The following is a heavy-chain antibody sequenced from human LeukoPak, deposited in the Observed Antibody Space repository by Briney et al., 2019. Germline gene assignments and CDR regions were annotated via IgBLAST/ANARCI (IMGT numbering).Heavy chain of an antibody. Sequence: SETLSLTCAVSGGSISSGGYSWSWIRQPPGKGLEWIGYIYHSGSTYYNPSLKSRVTISVDRSKNQFSLKLSSVTAADTAVYYCARARRSELRYFDWLPDYWGQGTLVTVSS. CDR1: GGSISSGGYS. CDR2: IYHSGST. J-gene: IGHJ4*02. V-gene: IGHV4-30-2*01. D-gene: IGHD3-9*01. CDR3: ARARRSELRYFDWLPDY.